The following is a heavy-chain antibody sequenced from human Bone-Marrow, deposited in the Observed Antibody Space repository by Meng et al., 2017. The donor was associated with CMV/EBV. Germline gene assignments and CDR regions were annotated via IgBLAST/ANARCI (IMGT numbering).Heavy chain of an antibody. CDR3: AIDSSGYYPSGMDV. CDR1: GGSISSSSYS. Sequence: SETLSLTCTVSGGSISSSSYSWGWIRQPPGKGLEWIAYIHYSGSSIYNPSLKSRVTMSVDTSANQFSLRLSSVTAADTAVYYCAIDSSGYYPSGMDVWGQGTTVTVSS. J-gene: IGHJ6*02. V-gene: IGHV4-61*01. CDR2: IHYSGSS. D-gene: IGHD3-22*01.